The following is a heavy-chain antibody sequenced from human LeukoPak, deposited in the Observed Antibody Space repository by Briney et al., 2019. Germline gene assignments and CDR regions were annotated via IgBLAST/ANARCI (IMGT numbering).Heavy chain of an antibody. J-gene: IGHJ4*02. Sequence: GESLKISCQVSGYIFTHYWIGWVRQMPGNGLESMGIIYPADSDTTYSPSFQGQVTISVDKSISTVYLQWSSLKASDTAMYYCARQILTNNFDSWGQGTLVTVSS. CDR2: IYPADSDT. V-gene: IGHV5-51*01. CDR1: GYIFTHYW. CDR3: ARQILTNNFDS. D-gene: IGHD2-8*02.